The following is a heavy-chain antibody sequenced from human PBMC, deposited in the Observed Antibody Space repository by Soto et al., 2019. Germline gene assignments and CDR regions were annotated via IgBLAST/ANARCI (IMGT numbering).Heavy chain of an antibody. V-gene: IGHV1-69*13. CDR1: GGTFSSYA. CDR2: IIPIFGTA. CDR3: AREGPDFWSGYYTPYYYYYYGMDV. D-gene: IGHD3-3*01. Sequence: ASVKVCCKASGGTFSSYAISWVRQAPGQGLEWMGGIIPIFGTANYAQKFQGRVTITADESTSTAYMELSSPRSEDTAVYYCAREGPDFWSGYYTPYYYYYYGMDVWGQGTTVTVSS. J-gene: IGHJ6*02.